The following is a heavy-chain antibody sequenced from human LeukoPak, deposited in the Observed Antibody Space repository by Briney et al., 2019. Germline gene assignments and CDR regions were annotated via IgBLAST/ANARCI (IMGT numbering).Heavy chain of an antibody. CDR1: GFSFNAYA. CDR2: IAYDGSSV. CDR3: ARAEDDYGEKVPNFDY. J-gene: IGHJ4*02. D-gene: IGHD4-17*01. Sequence: PGRSLRLSCAGSGFSFNAYALHWVRQAPGKGLEWLAFIAYDGSSVYYKESVKDRFLISRDYSNNMLYLQMNSLRAEDTAVYYCARAEDDYGEKVPNFDYWGQGTLVTVSS. V-gene: IGHV3-30*04.